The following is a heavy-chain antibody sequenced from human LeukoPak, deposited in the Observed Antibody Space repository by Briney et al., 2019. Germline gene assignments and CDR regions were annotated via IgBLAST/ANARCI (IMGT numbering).Heavy chain of an antibody. CDR3: ARECCLAATPSWFDP. V-gene: IGHV4-59*12. D-gene: IGHD2-15*01. Sequence: PSETLSLTCTVSGGSISSYYWSWIRQPPGKGLEWIGYISYSGSARYNPSLKSRVTMSIDTSKNQFSLRLTSVTAADTALYYCARECCLAATPSWFDPWGQGTLVTVSS. CDR1: GGSISSYY. J-gene: IGHJ5*02. CDR2: ISYSGSA.